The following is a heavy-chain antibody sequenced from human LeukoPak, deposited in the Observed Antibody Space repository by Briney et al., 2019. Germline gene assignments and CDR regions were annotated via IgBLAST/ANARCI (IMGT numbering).Heavy chain of an antibody. J-gene: IGHJ4*02. CDR1: GGSISSYY. CDR2: IYYSGNT. Sequence: PSETLSLTCTVSGGSISSYYWSWIRQPPGKGLEWIGYIYYSGNTNYNPSLKSRVTISVDTSKNQFSLKLSSVTAADTAVYYCASKLTAVAGYFDYWGQGTLVTVSS. D-gene: IGHD6-19*01. V-gene: IGHV4-59*12. CDR3: ASKLTAVAGYFDY.